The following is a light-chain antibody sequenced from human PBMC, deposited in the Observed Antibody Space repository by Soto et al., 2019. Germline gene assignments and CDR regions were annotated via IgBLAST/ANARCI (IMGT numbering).Light chain of an antibody. CDR3: SSYSSSISLV. CDR2: DVS. V-gene: IGLV2-14*03. J-gene: IGLJ2*01. Sequence: QSALTQPASVYGSPGQSITISCSGTSSDVGAYTYVSWYQQHPGKAPELMIYDVSNRPSGVSNRFSGSKSGNTASLTISGLQAEDEGDYYCSSYSSSISLVFGGGTKLTVL. CDR1: SSDVGAYTY.